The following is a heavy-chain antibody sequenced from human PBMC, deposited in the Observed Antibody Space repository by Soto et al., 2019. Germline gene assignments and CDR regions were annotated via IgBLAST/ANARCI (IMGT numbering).Heavy chain of an antibody. J-gene: IGHJ4*02. V-gene: IGHV4-34*01. CDR2: INHSGST. D-gene: IGHD4-17*01. CDR1: GGSFSGYY. Sequence: PSETLSLTCAVYGGSFSGYYWRWIRQPPGKGLEWIGEINHSGSTYYNPSLKSRVTISLDRSKKQFSLKLSSVTAAETAVYYCARGMTTVTTLDYWGQGTLVTVSS. CDR3: ARGMTTVTTLDY.